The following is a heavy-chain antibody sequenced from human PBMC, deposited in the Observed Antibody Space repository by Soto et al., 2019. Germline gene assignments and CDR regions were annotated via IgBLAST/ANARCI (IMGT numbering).Heavy chain of an antibody. CDR2: IYYSGST. J-gene: IGHJ2*01. V-gene: IGHV4-30-4*01. CDR3: AREKDYGDYDNGYFDL. Sequence: QVQLQESGPGLVKPSQTLSLTCTVSGGSINSGAYYWSWIRQPPGKALEYIGYIYYSGSTYYNPSLKSRVTISVDTSKNQFSLRLSSVTAADTAVYFCAREKDYGDYDNGYFDLWGRGTLVTVSS. D-gene: IGHD4-17*01. CDR1: GGSINSGAYY.